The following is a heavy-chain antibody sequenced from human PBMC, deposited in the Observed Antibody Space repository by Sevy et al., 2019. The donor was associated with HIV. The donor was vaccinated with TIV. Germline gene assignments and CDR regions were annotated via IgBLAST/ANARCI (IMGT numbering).Heavy chain of an antibody. J-gene: IGHJ4*02. Sequence: GGSLRLSCAASVFTFSSYSMNWVRQAPGKGLEWVSYISSSSSTIYYADSVKGRFTISRDNAKNSLYLQMNSLRDEDTAVYYCARGWVYSGYDYLGELNFDYWGQGTLVTVSS. CDR2: ISSSSSTI. V-gene: IGHV3-48*02. CDR3: ARGWVYSGYDYLGELNFDY. CDR1: VFTFSSYS. D-gene: IGHD5-12*01.